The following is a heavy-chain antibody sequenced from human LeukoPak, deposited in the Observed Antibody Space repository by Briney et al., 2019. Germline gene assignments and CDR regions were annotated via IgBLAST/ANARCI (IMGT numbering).Heavy chain of an antibody. CDR1: GGSFSGYY. D-gene: IGHD3-22*01. V-gene: IGHV4-34*01. J-gene: IGHJ4*02. CDR2: INHSGST. Sequence: SETLSLTCAVYGGSFSGYYWSWIRQPPGKGLEWIGEINHSGSTNYNPSLKSRVTISVDTSKNQFSLKLSSVTAADTAVYYCARGDSSGYYHIDYWGQGTLVTVSS. CDR3: ARGDSSGYYHIDY.